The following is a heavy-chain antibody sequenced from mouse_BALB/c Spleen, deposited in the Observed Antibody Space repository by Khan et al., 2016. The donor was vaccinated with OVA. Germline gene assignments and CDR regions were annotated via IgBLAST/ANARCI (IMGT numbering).Heavy chain of an antibody. CDR2: INPSNGYT. J-gene: IGHJ3*01. CDR3: VREGAYHRNDGWFAY. V-gene: IGHV1-4*01. D-gene: IGHD2-14*01. Sequence: VQLQQSGAELARPGASVKMSCKASGYTFPSYTIHWIKKRPGQGLEWIGYINPSNGYTNYNQNFKDKATLTTDKSSTTAYLQLSSLTSDDSAVSNCVREGAYHRNDGWFAYWGQGTLVTVSA. CDR1: GYTFPSYT.